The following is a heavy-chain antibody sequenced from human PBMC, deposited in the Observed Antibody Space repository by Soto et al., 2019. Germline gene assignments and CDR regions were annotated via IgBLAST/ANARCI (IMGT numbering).Heavy chain of an antibody. Sequence: QLQLQESGPGLVKPSETLSLTCTVSGGSISSSSYYWGWIRQPPGKGLEWIGSIYYSGSTYYNPSLKSRATISVDTSKNPFALKLSSVTAADPAVYYCATYPRADYGDHQWGQGTLGTASS. CDR3: ATYPRADYGDHQ. CDR1: GGSISSSSYY. CDR2: IYYSGST. V-gene: IGHV4-39*01. D-gene: IGHD4-17*01. J-gene: IGHJ4*02.